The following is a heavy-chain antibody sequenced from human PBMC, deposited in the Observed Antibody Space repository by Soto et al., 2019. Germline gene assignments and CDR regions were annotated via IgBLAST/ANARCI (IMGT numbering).Heavy chain of an antibody. CDR2: VYYTGST. CDR1: GGSMSNFY. J-gene: IGHJ6*03. V-gene: IGHV4-59*08. D-gene: IGHD3-9*01. CDR3: ARTVLGPDLLADSFVDYYYYMDV. Sequence: PSETPSLTCTVSGGSMSNFYWSWIRQPPGKGLEWIGYVYYTGSTSYNPSLKRRVTFSADSSRGQFSLRLNSVTAADTAVYYCARTVLGPDLLADSFVDYYYYMDVWGQGTTVTVSS.